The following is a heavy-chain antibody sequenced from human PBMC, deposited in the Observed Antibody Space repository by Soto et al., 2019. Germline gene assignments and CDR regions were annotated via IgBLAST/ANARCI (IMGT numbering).Heavy chain of an antibody. Sequence: QVQLVEPGGGVVQPGRSLRLSCAASGFTFSSYGMHWVRQAPGKGLEWVAVISYDGSNKYYADSVKGRFTISRDNSKNTLYLQMNSLRAEDTAVYYCAKDPGYSGYDLFDYWGQGTLVTVSS. CDR3: AKDPGYSGYDLFDY. D-gene: IGHD5-12*01. V-gene: IGHV3-30*18. CDR2: ISYDGSNK. J-gene: IGHJ4*02. CDR1: GFTFSSYG.